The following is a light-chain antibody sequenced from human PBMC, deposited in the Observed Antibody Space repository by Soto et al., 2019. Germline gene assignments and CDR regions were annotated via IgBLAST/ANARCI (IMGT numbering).Light chain of an antibody. CDR2: GAS. V-gene: IGKV3-15*01. J-gene: IGKJ1*01. CDR1: QSVSSN. Sequence: EIVMTQSPATLSVSPGERATLSCRASQSVSSNLAWYQQKPGQAPRLLIYGASTRSTGIPARFSRSGSGTEFTLTISSLQSEDFAVYYCQQYNNWRGTFGQGTKVEIK. CDR3: QQYNNWRGT.